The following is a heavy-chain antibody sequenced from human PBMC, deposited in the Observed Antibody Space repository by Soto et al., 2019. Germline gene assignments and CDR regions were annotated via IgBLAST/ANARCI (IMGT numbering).Heavy chain of an antibody. CDR3: ARVSGYDFWRTTYFDY. D-gene: IGHD3-3*01. J-gene: IGHJ4*02. Sequence: QVQLVQSGAEVKKPGASVKVSCKASGYTFTSYYMHWVRQAPGQGLEWMGIINPSGGSTSYAQKFQRRVTMTRDTSTSTVYMELSSLRSEDTAVYYCARVSGYDFWRTTYFDYWGQGTLVTVSS. CDR2: INPSGGST. CDR1: GYTFTSYY. V-gene: IGHV1-46*01.